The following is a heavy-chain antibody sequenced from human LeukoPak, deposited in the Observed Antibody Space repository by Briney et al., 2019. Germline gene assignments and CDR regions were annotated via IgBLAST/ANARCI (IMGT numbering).Heavy chain of an antibody. D-gene: IGHD5-18*01. CDR1: GYTFTSYY. CDR2: INPSGGTI. V-gene: IGHV1-46*01. Sequence: ASVKVSCKASGYTFTSYYMHWVRQAPGQGLEWMGIINPSGGTITFAQKFQGRVTMTRDTSTSTVYMELSSLRSEDTAVYYCAREPPGGWDTAVVQKYFYYYGMDVWGQGTTVTVSS. J-gene: IGHJ6*02. CDR3: AREPPGGWDTAVVQKYFYYYGMDV.